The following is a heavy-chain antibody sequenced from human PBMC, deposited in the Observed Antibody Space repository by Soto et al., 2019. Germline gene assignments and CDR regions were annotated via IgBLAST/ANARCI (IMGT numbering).Heavy chain of an antibody. J-gene: IGHJ4*02. V-gene: IGHV3-13*04. CDR1: GFTFSSYV. Sequence: SGGSLRLSCSASGFTFSSYVMHWARQGPGKGLEWVSAIGTAGDTNYAGSVKGRFTVSRENAKNSLYLQMNSLRAGDTAIYFCARAIGPTLFDYWGQGTLVTVSS. D-gene: IGHD3-22*01. CDR2: IGTAGDT. CDR3: ARAIGPTLFDY.